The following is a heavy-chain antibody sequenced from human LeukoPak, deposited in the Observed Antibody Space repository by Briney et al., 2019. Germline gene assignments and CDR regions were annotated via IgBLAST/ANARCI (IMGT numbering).Heavy chain of an antibody. D-gene: IGHD3-22*01. Sequence: EASVKVSCKASGYTFTGYYMHWVRQAPGQGLEWMGWINPNSGGTNYAQKFQGRVTMTRDTSISTAYMELSRLRSDDTAVYYCARDPRYDSSGPVDAFDIWGQGTMVTVSS. CDR2: INPNSGGT. V-gene: IGHV1-2*02. CDR3: ARDPRYDSSGPVDAFDI. CDR1: GYTFTGYY. J-gene: IGHJ3*02.